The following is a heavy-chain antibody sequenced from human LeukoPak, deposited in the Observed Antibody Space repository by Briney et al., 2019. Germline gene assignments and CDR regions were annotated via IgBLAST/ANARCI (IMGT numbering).Heavy chain of an antibody. Sequence: PGGSLRLSCAASGFTFSSYNINWVRQAPGKGLEWVSYISSSRRTISYADSVKGRFTISRDNAKNSLYLQMNSLRAEDTAVYYCARRAGAYSHPYDYWGQGTLVTVSS. CDR1: GFTFSSYN. J-gene: IGHJ4*02. V-gene: IGHV3-48*01. D-gene: IGHD4/OR15-4a*01. CDR3: ARRAGAYSHPYDY. CDR2: ISSSRRTI.